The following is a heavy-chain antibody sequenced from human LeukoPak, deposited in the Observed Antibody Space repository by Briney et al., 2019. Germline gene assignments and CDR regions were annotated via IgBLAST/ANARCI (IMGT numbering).Heavy chain of an antibody. CDR1: GFTFDDYA. J-gene: IGHJ4*02. V-gene: IGHV3-9*01. CDR2: ISWNSGSI. CDR3: AKDSGDSSGPPSFDY. D-gene: IGHD6-19*01. Sequence: GRSLRLSCAASGFTFDDYAMHWVRQAPGKGLEWVSGISWNSGSIGYADSVKGRFTISRDNAKNSLYLQMNSLRAEDTALYYCAKDSGDSSGPPSFDYWGQGTLVTVSS.